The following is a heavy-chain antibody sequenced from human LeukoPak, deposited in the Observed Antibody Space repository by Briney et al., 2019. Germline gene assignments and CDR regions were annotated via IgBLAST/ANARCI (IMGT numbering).Heavy chain of an antibody. CDR2: INPSGGSK. J-gene: IGHJ5*02. CDR1: GYTFTRDY. D-gene: IGHD7-27*01. CDR3: ARVAPWGFWFDP. Sequence: ASVKVSCKASGYTFTRDYMHWVRQAPGQGLEWMGIINPSGGSKSYAQKFQGRVTMTRDTSTSTVYMELSSLRSEDTAVYYCARVAPWGFWFDPWGQGTLVTVSS. V-gene: IGHV1-46*01.